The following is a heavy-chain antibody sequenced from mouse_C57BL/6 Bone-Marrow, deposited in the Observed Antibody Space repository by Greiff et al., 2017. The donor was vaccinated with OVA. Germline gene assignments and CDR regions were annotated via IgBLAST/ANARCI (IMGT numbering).Heavy chain of an antibody. CDR2: IWWDDDK. D-gene: IGHD2-2*01. J-gene: IGHJ1*03. CDR1: GFSLSTFGLG. V-gene: IGHV8-8*01. CDR3: ARKDYGYDNWYFDV. Sequence: QVTLKVSGPGLLQPSQTLSLTCSFSGFSLSTFGLGVGWLRQPSGKGLEWLAHIWWDDDKYSNPALKSRLTISKDTSKNQVFLKIANVDTADTATYYCARKDYGYDNWYFDVWGTGTTVTVSS.